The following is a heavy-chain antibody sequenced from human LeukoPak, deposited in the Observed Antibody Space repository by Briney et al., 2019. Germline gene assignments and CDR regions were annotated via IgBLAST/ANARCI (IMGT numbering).Heavy chain of an antibody. CDR1: GGSISSGDYY. V-gene: IGHV4-30-4*01. J-gene: IGHJ6*02. CDR3: ARDLTYTVPYYYYGMDV. Sequence: PSETLSLTCTVSGGSISSGDYYWSWIRQPPGKGLEWIGYIYYSGSTYYNPSLKSRVTISVDTSKNQFSLKLSSVTAADTAVYYCARDLTYTVPYYYYGMDVWGQGTTVTASS. CDR2: IYYSGST. D-gene: IGHD4-17*01.